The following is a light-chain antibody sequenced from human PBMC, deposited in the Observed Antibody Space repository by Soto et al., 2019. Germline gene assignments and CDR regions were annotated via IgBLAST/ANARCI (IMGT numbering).Light chain of an antibody. CDR3: QQYDSIPPWT. CDR1: QSVSNNY. CDR2: GTS. Sequence: EIVLTQSPGTLFLSRVERSTLSFRAIQSVSNNYLAWYQQKPGQAPRLLIFGTSTRATGIPDRFSGGGSGTDFTLTISRLDPEDYAVYFCQQYDSIPPWTFGQGTKVDIK. V-gene: IGKV3-20*01. J-gene: IGKJ1*01.